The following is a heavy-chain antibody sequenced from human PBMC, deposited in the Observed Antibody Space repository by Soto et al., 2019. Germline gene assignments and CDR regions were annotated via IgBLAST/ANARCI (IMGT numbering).Heavy chain of an antibody. V-gene: IGHV4-34*01. CDR2: INHSGST. J-gene: IGHJ6*02. Sequence: QVQLQQWGAGLLKPSETLSLTCAVYGGSFSGYYWSWIRQPPGKGLEWIGEINHSGSTNYNPSLKSRVNISVDTSKNQFSLKLSSVTAADTAVYYCAMIGGYYDSSGYYYYYGMDVWGQGTTVTVSS. CDR3: AMIGGYYDSSGYYYYYGMDV. D-gene: IGHD3-22*01. CDR1: GGSFSGYY.